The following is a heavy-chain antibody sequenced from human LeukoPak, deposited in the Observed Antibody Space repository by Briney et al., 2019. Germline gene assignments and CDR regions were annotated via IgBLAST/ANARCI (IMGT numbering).Heavy chain of an antibody. D-gene: IGHD1-14*01. CDR3: ARFPDLVDAFDI. V-gene: IGHV4-59*01. CDR1: GGSISSYY. J-gene: IGHJ3*02. Sequence: SETLSLTRTVSGGSISSYYWSWIPQPPGKGLEWIGYIYYSGSTNYNPSLQRRVTLSVDTFKNQLSLRLSSVTAAYTAVYYCARFPDLVDAFDIWGQGTMVTVSS. CDR2: IYYSGST.